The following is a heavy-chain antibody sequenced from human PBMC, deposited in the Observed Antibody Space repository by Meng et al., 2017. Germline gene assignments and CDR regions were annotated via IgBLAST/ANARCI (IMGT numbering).Heavy chain of an antibody. V-gene: IGHV1-69*05. CDR1: GGTFGSYA. D-gene: IGHD5-24*01. J-gene: IGHJ3*02. Sequence: SVKVSCKASGGTFGSYAISWVRQAPGQGLEWMGGIIPIFGTANYAQKFQGRVTITTDESTSTAYMELSSLRSEDTAVYYCARAGEMATITDAFDIWGQGTMVTVSS. CDR3: ARAGEMATITDAFDI. CDR2: IIPIFGTA.